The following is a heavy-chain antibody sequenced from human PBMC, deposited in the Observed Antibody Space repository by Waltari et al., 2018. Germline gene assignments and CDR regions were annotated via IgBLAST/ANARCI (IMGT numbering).Heavy chain of an antibody. V-gene: IGHV3-23*01. J-gene: IGHJ5*02. CDR3: SKVIAVAAPGWFDP. CDR1: GFTFSSYG. CDR2: ISGSGGST. D-gene: IGHD6-19*01. Sequence: EVQLLESGGGLVQPGGSLRLSCAASGFTFSSYGMSWVRQAPGKGLEWVTAISGSGGSTYYADSVKGRFTISRDNSKNTLYLQMLSLRAEDTAVYYCSKVIAVAAPGWFDPWGQGTLVTVSS.